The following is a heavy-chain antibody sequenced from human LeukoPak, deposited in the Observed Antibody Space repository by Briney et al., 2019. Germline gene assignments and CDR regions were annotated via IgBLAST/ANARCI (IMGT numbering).Heavy chain of an antibody. CDR1: GGSISSSSYY. V-gene: IGHV4-39*07. J-gene: IGHJ6*03. CDR3: ASGAYSYYYTDV. Sequence: SETLSLTCTVSGGSISSSSYYWGWIRQPPGKGLEWIGSIYYSGSTYYNPSLKSRVTISVDTSKNQFSLKLSSVTAADTAVYYCASGAYSYYYTDVWGKGTTVTISS. CDR2: IYYSGST. D-gene: IGHD4-11*01.